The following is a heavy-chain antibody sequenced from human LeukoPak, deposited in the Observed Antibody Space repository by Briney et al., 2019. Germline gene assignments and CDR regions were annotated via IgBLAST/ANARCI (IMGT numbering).Heavy chain of an antibody. CDR3: ARGIRRPYYFDY. V-gene: IGHV1-69*05. CDR1: GGTFSINA. J-gene: IGHJ4*02. CDR2: IIPMSETP. Sequence: GASVKVSCKASGGTFSINAITWVRQAPGQGLEWMGGIIPMSETPKYTQKFQGRVTIATDESTNTAYMELSSLRSEDTAVYYCARGIRRPYYFDYWGQGTLVTVSS.